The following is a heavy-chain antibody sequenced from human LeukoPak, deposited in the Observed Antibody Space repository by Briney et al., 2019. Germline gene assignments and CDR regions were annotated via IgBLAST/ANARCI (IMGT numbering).Heavy chain of an antibody. CDR3: AKDFTFCGGDCTIDY. CDR1: GFIFSSNW. D-gene: IGHD2-21*02. Sequence: PGGSLRLSCAGSGFIFSSNWMHWVRQAPGKGLMWVSRIDSDGSSTTYADSVKGRFTISRDNAKNTLYLQMNSLRAEDTAVYCCAKDFTFCGGDCTIDYWGQGTLVTVSS. V-gene: IGHV3-74*01. CDR2: IDSDGSST. J-gene: IGHJ4*02.